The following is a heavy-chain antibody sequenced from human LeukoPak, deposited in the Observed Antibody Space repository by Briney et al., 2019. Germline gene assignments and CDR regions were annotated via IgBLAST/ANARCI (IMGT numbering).Heavy chain of an antibody. J-gene: IGHJ4*02. CDR3: AEERRVGGALDY. Sequence: GGSLRLSCAASRSTFSSYAVHWVRQAPGKGLEWVAVISYDGSNEYYADSVKGRFSFSRDNSKNTVYLQMNSLRGEDTAIYYCAEERRVGGALDYWGQGTLVTVSS. CDR1: RSTFSSYA. CDR2: ISYDGSNE. D-gene: IGHD1-26*01. V-gene: IGHV3-30-3*01.